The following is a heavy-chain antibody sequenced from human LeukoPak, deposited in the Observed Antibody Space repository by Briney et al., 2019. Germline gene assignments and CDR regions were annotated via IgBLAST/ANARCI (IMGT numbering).Heavy chain of an antibody. Sequence: PSEALSLTCTLSGYSISSGYYWGWIRQPPGKGLEWIGSIYHSGSTYYNPSLKSQDTISEDTSKNQYSLKLSSVTAAGTAVYYCARACSSTSCYFDYWGQGTLVTVS. CDR1: GYSISSGYY. J-gene: IGHJ4*02. D-gene: IGHD2-2*01. CDR2: IYHSGST. V-gene: IGHV4-38-2*02. CDR3: ARACSSTSCYFDY.